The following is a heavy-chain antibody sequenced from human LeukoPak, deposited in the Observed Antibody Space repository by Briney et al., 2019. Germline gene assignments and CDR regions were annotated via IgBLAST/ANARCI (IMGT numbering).Heavy chain of an antibody. Sequence: GGSLRLSCAASGFTVSSNYMSWVRQAPGKGLEWVSYISSSGSTIYYADSVKGRFTISRDNAKNSLYLQMNSLRAEDTAVYYCAREHCSSTSCSYFDYWGQGTLVTVSS. CDR3: AREHCSSTSCSYFDY. D-gene: IGHD2-2*01. CDR2: ISSSGSTI. CDR1: GFTVSSNY. J-gene: IGHJ4*02. V-gene: IGHV3-11*04.